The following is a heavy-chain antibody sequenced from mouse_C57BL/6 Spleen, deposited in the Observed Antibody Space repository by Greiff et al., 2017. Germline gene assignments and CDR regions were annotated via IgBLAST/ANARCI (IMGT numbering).Heavy chain of an antibody. D-gene: IGHD2-1*01. CDR3: AREYYGNYVDY. V-gene: IGHV3-6*01. CDR1: GYSITSGYY. J-gene: IGHJ2*01. Sequence: VQLQQSGPGLVKPSQSLSLTCSVTGYSITSGYYWNWIRQFPGNKLEWMGYISYDGSNNYNPSLKNRISITRDTSKNQFFLKLNSVTTEDTATYYCAREYYGNYVDYWGQGTTLTVSS. CDR2: ISYDGSN.